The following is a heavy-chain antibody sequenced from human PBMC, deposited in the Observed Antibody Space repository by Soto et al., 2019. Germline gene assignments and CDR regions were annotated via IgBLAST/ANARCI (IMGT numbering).Heavy chain of an antibody. Sequence: SGTRSLTGAVSDCSLSRGYYWGCIRQPPGKGLEWIGNIYHSGSTYYNPSLNSRVTISVDTSKNQFSLKLNSVTAADTAVYYCASWSWRRENGYNYVDYWGQVTLVTVSS. CDR2: IYHSGST. D-gene: IGHD5-12*01. J-gene: IGHJ4*02. V-gene: IGHV4-38-2*01. CDR1: DCSLSRGYY. CDR3: ASWSWRRENGYNYVDY.